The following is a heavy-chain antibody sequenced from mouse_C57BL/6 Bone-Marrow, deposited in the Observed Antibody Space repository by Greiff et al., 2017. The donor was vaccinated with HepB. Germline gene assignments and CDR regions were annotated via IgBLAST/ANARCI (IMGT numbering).Heavy chain of an antibody. CDR2: ILPGSGST. CDR3: ARPYYYGSSYVFYFDY. CDR1: VYTFTGYW. V-gene: IGHV1-9*01. D-gene: IGHD1-1*01. J-gene: IGHJ2*01. Sequence: VQLQQSGAELMKPGASVKLSCKATVYTFTGYWIEWVKQRPGHGLEWIGEILPGSGSTNYNEKFKGKATFTADTSSNTAYMQLSSLTTEDSAIYYCARPYYYGSSYVFYFDYWGQGTTLTVSS.